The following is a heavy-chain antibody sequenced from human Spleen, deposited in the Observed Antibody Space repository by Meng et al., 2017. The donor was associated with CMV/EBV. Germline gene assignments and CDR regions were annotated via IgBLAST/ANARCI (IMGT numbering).Heavy chain of an antibody. CDR2: IYYSGST. CDR1: GGSISGYY. CDR3: ARKSDFGYSLGY. Sequence: SETLSLTCAVYGGSISGYYWSWIRQPPGKGLEWIGYIYYSGSTNYNPSLKSRVTISVDTSKNQFSLRLRSVTTADTALYYCARKSDFGYSLGYWGQGTLVTVSS. V-gene: IGHV4-59*01. D-gene: IGHD3-16*01. J-gene: IGHJ4*02.